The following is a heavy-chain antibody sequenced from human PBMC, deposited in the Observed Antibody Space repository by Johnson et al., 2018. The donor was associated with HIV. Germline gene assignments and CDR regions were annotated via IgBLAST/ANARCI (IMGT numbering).Heavy chain of an antibody. D-gene: IGHD1-14*01. CDR1: GFTFSSHA. J-gene: IGHJ3*02. CDR2: IYSGGST. CDR3: TRAEWHDAFCI. Sequence: VHLVESGGGVVQPGRSLRLSCAVSGFTFSSHAMHWVRQAPGKGLEWVSVIYSGGSTYYADSVKGRFTISRDNSKTTLYLQMNSLGDEDTAVYYCTRAEWHDAFCIWGQGTMVTGSS. V-gene: IGHV3-66*01.